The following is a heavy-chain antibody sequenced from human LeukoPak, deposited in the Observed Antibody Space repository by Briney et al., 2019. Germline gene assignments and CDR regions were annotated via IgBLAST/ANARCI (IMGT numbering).Heavy chain of an antibody. CDR2: IWYDGSNK. D-gene: IGHD1-26*01. CDR3: ARRGSYYNVADY. J-gene: IGHJ4*02. CDR1: GFTFSSYG. V-gene: IGHV3-33*01. Sequence: PGGSLRLSCAASGFTFSSYGMHWVRQAPGKGLEWVAVIWYDGSNKYYADSVKGRFTISRDNSKNTLYLQMNSLRAEDTAVYYCARRGSYYNVADYWGQGTLVTVSP.